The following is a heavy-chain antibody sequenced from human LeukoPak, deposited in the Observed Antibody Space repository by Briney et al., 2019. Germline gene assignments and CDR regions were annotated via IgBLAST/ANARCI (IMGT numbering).Heavy chain of an antibody. V-gene: IGHV4-59*01. CDR2: IYDSGST. D-gene: IGHD4-17*01. J-gene: IGHJ4*02. CDR3: ARDYGDVYFDY. Sequence: SETLSLTCTVSGGSISSYYWSWIRQPPGKGLELIGYIYDSGSTNYNPSLKSRVTISVDTSENQFSLKLSSVTAADTAVYYCARDYGDVYFDYWGQGTLVTVSS. CDR1: GGSISSYY.